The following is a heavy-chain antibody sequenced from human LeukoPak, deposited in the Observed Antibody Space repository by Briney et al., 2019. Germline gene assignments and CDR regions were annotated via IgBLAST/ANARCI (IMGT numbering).Heavy chain of an antibody. J-gene: IGHJ4*02. V-gene: IGHV4-61*01. D-gene: IGHD6-13*01. CDR3: ARDDGITADY. CDR2: IYYSGST. Sequence: SETLPLTCTVSYGSVSNGTYYWSWIRQPPGKGLEWIGYIYYSGSTRYNPSLKSRVTISADTSKNQFFLKLTSVTTADTAVYYCARDDGITADYWGQGTLVTVSS. CDR1: YGSVSNGTYY.